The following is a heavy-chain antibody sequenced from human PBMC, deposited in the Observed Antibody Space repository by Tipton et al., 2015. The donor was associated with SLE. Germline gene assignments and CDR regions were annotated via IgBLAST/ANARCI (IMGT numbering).Heavy chain of an antibody. CDR1: GFTVSSNY. Sequence: SLRLPCAASGFTVSSNYISWVRPAPGEGLGWVSVFYSGGSTSYADSVKCRFTISRDNSKNTLCLPMNSLRAEDTAVYYCPKFSAPYYYDRSGYYSNYYYYGIDVWGQGTTVTVSS. J-gene: IGHJ6*02. CDR2: FYSGGST. D-gene: IGHD3-22*01. V-gene: IGHV3-53*05. CDR3: PKFSAPYYYDRSGYYSNYYYYGIDV.